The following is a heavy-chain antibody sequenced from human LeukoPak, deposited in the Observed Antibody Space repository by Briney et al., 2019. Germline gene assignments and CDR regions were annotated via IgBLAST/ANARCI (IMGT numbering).Heavy chain of an antibody. CDR3: ARGFPYCSAGSCYYGLDV. D-gene: IGHD2-15*01. CDR1: GFTFSSYE. J-gene: IGHJ6*02. CDR2: ITSDGSSA. Sequence: PGGSLRLSCAASGFTFSSYEMNWVRQAPGKGLVWVSRITSDGSSARYADSVKGRFTISRDNAKNTLYLQLNSLRAEDTAVYYCARGFPYCSAGSCYYGLDVWGQGTTVTVSS. V-gene: IGHV3-74*01.